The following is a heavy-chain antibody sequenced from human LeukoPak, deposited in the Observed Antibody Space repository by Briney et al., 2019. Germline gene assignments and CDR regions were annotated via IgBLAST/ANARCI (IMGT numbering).Heavy chain of an antibody. D-gene: IGHD4-23*01. J-gene: IGHJ4*02. Sequence: PGGSLRLSCAASGFTLTYYAMHWVRQAPGKGLGWVAVTSYDGNKKYYADSVRGRFTISRDSSKNTLYLQMSSVRAEDTAVYYCARSSYDYGGIEGPFDYWGQGTLVTVSS. CDR3: ARSSYDYGGIEGPFDY. CDR1: GFTLTYYA. CDR2: TSYDGNKK. V-gene: IGHV3-30*15.